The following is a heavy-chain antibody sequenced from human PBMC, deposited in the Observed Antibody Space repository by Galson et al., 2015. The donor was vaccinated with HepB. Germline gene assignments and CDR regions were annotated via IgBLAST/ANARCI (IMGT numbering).Heavy chain of an antibody. CDR2: IYYSGST. V-gene: IGHV4-61*01. Sequence: ETLSLTCTVSGGSVSSGSYYWSWIRQPPGKGLEWIGYIYYSGSTNYNPSLKSRVTISVDTSKNQFSLKLSSVTAADTAVYYCASRREYYYDSSGYYYESEFDYWGQGTLVTVSS. J-gene: IGHJ4*02. D-gene: IGHD3-22*01. CDR1: GGSVSSGSYY. CDR3: ASRREYYYDSSGYYYESEFDY.